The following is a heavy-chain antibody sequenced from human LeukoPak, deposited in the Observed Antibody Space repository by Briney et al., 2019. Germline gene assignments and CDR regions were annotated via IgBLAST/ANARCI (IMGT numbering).Heavy chain of an antibody. CDR3: ARQDYGDGGYFDY. CDR2: IYYSGTT. V-gene: IGHV4-59*08. J-gene: IGHJ4*02. Sequence: SETLSLTCTVSGGSISSYYSSWIRQPPGKGLEWIGYIYYSGTTNYNPSLKSRVTISVDTSKNQFSLNLRSVTAADTAVYYCARQDYGDGGYFDYWGQGTLVTVSS. CDR1: GGSISSYY. D-gene: IGHD4-17*01.